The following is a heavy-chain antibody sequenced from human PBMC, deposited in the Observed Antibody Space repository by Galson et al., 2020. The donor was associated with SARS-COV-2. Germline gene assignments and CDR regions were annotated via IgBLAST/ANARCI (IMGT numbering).Heavy chain of an antibody. CDR1: GFTLGNFW. Sequence: GGSLRLSCTASGFTLGNFWMHWVRQAPGKGLVWVSRINSEGNITSYADSVRGRFTISRDNAKNTLYLQMNSLRVEDTAVYYCTATRAYWGQGTLVTVSS. V-gene: IGHV3-74*01. CDR2: INSEGNIT. CDR3: TATRAY. D-gene: IGHD1-26*01. J-gene: IGHJ4*02.